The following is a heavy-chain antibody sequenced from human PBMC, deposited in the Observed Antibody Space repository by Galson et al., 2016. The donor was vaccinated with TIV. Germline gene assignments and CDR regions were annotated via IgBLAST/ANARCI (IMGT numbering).Heavy chain of an antibody. CDR3: AKDRQWIPSSLDY. CDR1: GFRFNSYA. D-gene: IGHD5-18*01. CDR2: IGGTGGST. J-gene: IGHJ4*02. Sequence: SLRLSCAASGFRFNSYAMNWVRQAPGKGLEWVSSIGGTGGSTCYADSVKGRFTISRDSYKDTVYLQMNSLRAEDAAIYFCAKDRQWIPSSLDYWGQGILVTVSS. V-gene: IGHV3-23*01.